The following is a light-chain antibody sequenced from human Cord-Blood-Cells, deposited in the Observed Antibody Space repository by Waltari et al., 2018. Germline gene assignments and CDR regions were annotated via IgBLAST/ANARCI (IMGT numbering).Light chain of an antibody. V-gene: IGLV2-14*01. CDR3: SSYTSSSTWV. J-gene: IGLJ3*02. CDR2: EVS. CDR1: SSDVGCYNY. Sequence: QSALTQPASVSGSPGQSLTISCTGTSSDVGCYNYLHWYQQHPGKAPKLMIYEVSNRPSGVSNRFSGSKSGNTASLTISGLQAEDEADYYCSSYTSSSTWVFGGGTKLTVL.